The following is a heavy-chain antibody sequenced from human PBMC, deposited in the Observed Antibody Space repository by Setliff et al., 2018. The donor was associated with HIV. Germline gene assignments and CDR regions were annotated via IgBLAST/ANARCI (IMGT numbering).Heavy chain of an antibody. Sequence: GGSLRLSCAASGFTFSSYAMSWVRQAPGKGLEWVSTIIGSGGSTYYADSVKGRFTISRDNSKNTMYLQMNSLRAEDTAVYFCAEDILCSGGSCKHFDYWGQGTLVTVSS. CDR2: IIGSGGST. D-gene: IGHD2-15*01. V-gene: IGHV3-23*01. CDR1: GFTFSSYA. CDR3: AEDILCSGGSCKHFDY. J-gene: IGHJ4*02.